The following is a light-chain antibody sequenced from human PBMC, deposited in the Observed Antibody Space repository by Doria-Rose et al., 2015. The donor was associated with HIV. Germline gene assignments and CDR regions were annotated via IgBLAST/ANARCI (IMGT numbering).Light chain of an antibody. CDR2: WVS. J-gene: IGKJ3*01. Sequence: TQSPESLGMSLGERATLNCKSNQSLLYTSKNYLAWYQQKPGQPPKLLIYWVSTRQSAEPARFSGSGSGTDFTLTISSLEAEDVAVYYCQQYYDTPSFGPGTTVDIK. V-gene: IGKV4-1*01. CDR3: QQYYDTPS. CDR1: QSLLYTSKNY.